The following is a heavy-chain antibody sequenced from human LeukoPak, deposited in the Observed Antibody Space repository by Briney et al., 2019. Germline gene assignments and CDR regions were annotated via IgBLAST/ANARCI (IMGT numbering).Heavy chain of an antibody. D-gene: IGHD6-6*01. CDR2: IYHSGST. J-gene: IGHJ4*02. V-gene: IGHV4-4*02. Sequence: PSGTLSLTCAVSGDSISSSNWWSWVRQPPGKGLEWIGEIYHSGSTNYNPSLKSRVTISVDKSKNQFSLKLSSVTAADTAVYYCARDKGTSYLSSFDYWGQGTLVTVSS. CDR3: ARDKGTSYLSSFDY. CDR1: GDSISSSNW.